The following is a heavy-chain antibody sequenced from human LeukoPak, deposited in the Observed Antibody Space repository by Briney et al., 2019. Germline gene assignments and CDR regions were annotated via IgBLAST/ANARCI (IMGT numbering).Heavy chain of an antibody. CDR2: ISYDGSNK. V-gene: IGHV3-30*18. CDR1: GFTFSNYW. CDR3: AKDENYYDSSGYYSPGDY. Sequence: GGSLRLSCVASGFTFSNYWMHWVRQAPGKGLEWVAVISYDGSNKYYADSVKGRFTISRDNSKNTLYLQMNSLRAEDTAVYYCAKDENYYDSSGYYSPGDYWGQGTLVTVSS. D-gene: IGHD3-22*01. J-gene: IGHJ4*02.